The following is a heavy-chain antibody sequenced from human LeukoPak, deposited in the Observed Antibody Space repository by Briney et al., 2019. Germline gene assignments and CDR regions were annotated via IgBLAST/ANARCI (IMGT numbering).Heavy chain of an antibody. CDR1: GFTFSSYA. J-gene: IGHJ6*02. D-gene: IGHD1-26*01. V-gene: IGHV3-23*01. Sequence: PEGSLRLSCAASGFTFSSYAMSWVRQAPGKGLEWVSAISGSGGSTYYADSVRGRFTISRDNSKNTLYLQMNSLRAEDTAVYYCAKEGQWEHWGPMDVWGQGTTVTVSS. CDR2: ISGSGGST. CDR3: AKEGQWEHWGPMDV.